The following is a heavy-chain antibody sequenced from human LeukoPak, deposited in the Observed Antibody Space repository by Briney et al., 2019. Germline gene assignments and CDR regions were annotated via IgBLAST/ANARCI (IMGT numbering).Heavy chain of an antibody. V-gene: IGHV3-30*18. Sequence: PGRSLRLSCAASGFTFSSYAMHWVRQARGKGLEWVAVISYDGSNKDYADSVNGQFTISRDNSKNTLYLQMNSLRAEDTAVYYCAKVRWFGESRPDYWGQGTLVTVSS. CDR3: AKVRWFGESRPDY. CDR2: ISYDGSNK. J-gene: IGHJ4*02. D-gene: IGHD3-10*01. CDR1: GFTFSSYA.